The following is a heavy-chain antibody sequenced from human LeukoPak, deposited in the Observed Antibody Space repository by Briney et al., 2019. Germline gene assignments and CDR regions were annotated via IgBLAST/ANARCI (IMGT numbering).Heavy chain of an antibody. D-gene: IGHD3-9*01. V-gene: IGHV3-20*04. CDR2: INWNGGST. CDR1: GLTFDDYG. Sequence: GGSLRLSCAASGLTFDDYGMSWVRQAPGKGLEWVSGINWNGGSTGYADSVKGRFTISRDNAKNSLYLQMNSLRDEDTAVYYCARGALRYSDYWGQGTLVTVSS. CDR3: ARGALRYSDY. J-gene: IGHJ4*02.